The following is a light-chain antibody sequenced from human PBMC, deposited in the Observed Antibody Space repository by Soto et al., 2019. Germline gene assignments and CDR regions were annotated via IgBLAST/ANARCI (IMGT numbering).Light chain of an antibody. V-gene: IGKV3-15*01. Sequence: EIVMTQSPATLSVSPGERATLSCRASQSVSSNLAWYQQKPGQAPRLLIYGASTRATGISARFSGSGSGTXFXLTISSLQSEDFAVYYCQQYNNWPLTFGGGTKVEIK. J-gene: IGKJ4*01. CDR3: QQYNNWPLT. CDR2: GAS. CDR1: QSVSSN.